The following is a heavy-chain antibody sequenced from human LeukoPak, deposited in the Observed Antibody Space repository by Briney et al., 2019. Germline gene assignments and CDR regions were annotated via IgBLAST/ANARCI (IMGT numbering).Heavy chain of an antibody. V-gene: IGHV1-69*05. J-gene: IGHJ6*03. CDR2: IIPIFGTA. CDR3: ARAGEGTYYDFWSGYLSPLYYYYMDV. CDR1: GGTFISYA. D-gene: IGHD3-3*01. Sequence: ASVKVSCKASGGTFISYAISWVRQAPGQGLEWMGGIIPIFGTANYAQKFQGRVTITTDESTSTAYMELSSLRSEDTAVYYCARAGEGTYYDFWSGYLSPLYYYYMDVWGKGTTVTVSS.